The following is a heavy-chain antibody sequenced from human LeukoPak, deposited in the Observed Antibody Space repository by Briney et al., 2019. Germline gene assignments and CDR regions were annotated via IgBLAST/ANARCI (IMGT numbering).Heavy chain of an antibody. CDR2: IYPGDSDT. D-gene: IGHD5-24*01. Sequence: PGESLKISCKGSGYSFSSYWIGWVRQMPGKGLEWMGVIYPGDSDTRYSPSFQGQVTISADKSISTAYLQWSSLKASDTAMYYCARDIGDGYDAFDIWGQGTMVTVSS. V-gene: IGHV5-51*01. CDR3: ARDIGDGYDAFDI. CDR1: GYSFSSYW. J-gene: IGHJ3*02.